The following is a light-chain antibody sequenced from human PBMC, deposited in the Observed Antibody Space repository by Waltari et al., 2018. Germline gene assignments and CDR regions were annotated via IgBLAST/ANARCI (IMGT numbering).Light chain of an antibody. J-gene: IGLJ2*01. CDR2: EDT. CDR1: ALPRTY. V-gene: IGLV3-10*01. Sequence: SYELTQPPSVSVSPGQTARITRPGRALPRTYAFWYQQKSGRAPVLVIYEDTNRPSGNPERFSGSSSGTMATLTISGAQVEDEADYYCYSGDDSGNQEVFGGGTKLTVL. CDR3: YSGDDSGNQEV.